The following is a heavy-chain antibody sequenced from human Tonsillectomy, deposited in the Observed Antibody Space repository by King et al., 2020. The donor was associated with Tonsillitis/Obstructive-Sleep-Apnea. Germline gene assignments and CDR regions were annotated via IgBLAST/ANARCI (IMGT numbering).Heavy chain of an antibody. Sequence: QLVQSGAGVKKPGGSAKVSCKASGYTFTAHFIHWGRQAPGQGLEWLGRIKARTGDTNYIPNFQGRVTLTRDRTSDTAYLELSSRISDETAVYFVAGDARVLSATRSYFYYMDVWGEGPSVIVSS. CDR3: AGDARVLSATRSYFYYMDV. D-gene: IGHD2-15*01. J-gene: IGHJ6*03. V-gene: IGHV1-2*06. CDR2: IKARTGDT. CDR1: GYTFTAHF.